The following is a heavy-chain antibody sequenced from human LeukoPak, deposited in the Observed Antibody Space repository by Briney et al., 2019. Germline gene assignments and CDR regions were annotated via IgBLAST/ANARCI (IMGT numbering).Heavy chain of an antibody. CDR1: SGSIASTTW. CDR2: INHSGNT. Sequence: SETLSLTCAVSSGSIASTTWWSWVRQPPGKGLEWIGEINHSGNTYYSPSLKSRVTISVDTSDNQFSLTLTSVTAADTAVYYCARAGYYYDSSGYSLYYYYYYGMDVWGQGTTVTVSS. V-gene: IGHV4-4*02. CDR3: ARAGYYYDSSGYSLYYYYYYGMDV. J-gene: IGHJ6*02. D-gene: IGHD3-22*01.